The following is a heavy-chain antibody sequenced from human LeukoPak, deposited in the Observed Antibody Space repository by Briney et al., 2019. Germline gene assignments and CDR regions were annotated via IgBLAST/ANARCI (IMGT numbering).Heavy chain of an antibody. D-gene: IGHD6-19*01. CDR2: IYSGGST. CDR3: SRGAPTIAMTGTGLDY. Sequence: GGSLRLSCAASGFTVSSNYMSWVRQAPGKGLEWVSVIYSGGSTYYADSVKGRFTISRDNSKNTLYLQMNSLRADDTAVYYCSRGAPTIAMTGTGLDYWGQGTLVAVSS. J-gene: IGHJ4*02. V-gene: IGHV3-53*01. CDR1: GFTVSSNY.